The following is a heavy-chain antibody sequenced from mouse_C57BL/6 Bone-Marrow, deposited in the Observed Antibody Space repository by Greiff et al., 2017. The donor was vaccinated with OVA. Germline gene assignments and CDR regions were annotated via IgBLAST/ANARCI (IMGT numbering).Heavy chain of an antibody. V-gene: IGHV1-63*01. D-gene: IGHD2-12*01. CDR2: IYPGGGYT. CDR3: ARGAYYTYFDY. J-gene: IGHJ2*01. CDR1: GYTFTNYW. Sequence: VQLQQSGAELVRPGTSVKMSCKASGYTFTNYWIGWAKQRPGHGLEWIGDIYPGGGYTNYNEKFKGKATLTADKSSSTAYMQFSSLSSEDSAIYYCARGAYYTYFDYWGQGTTLTVSS.